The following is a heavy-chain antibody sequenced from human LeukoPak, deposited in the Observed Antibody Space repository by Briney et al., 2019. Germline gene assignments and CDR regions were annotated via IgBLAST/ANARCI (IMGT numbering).Heavy chain of an antibody. Sequence: SETLSLTCTVSGGSISSYYWSWIRQPPGRGLEWIGYIYYSGSTNYNPSLKSRVTISVDTSKNQFSLKLSSVTAADTAVYYCARGVVVVAATEYYYYMDVWGKGTTVTVSS. D-gene: IGHD2-15*01. CDR1: GGSISSYY. V-gene: IGHV4-59*01. CDR3: ARGVVVVAATEYYYYMDV. CDR2: IYYSGST. J-gene: IGHJ6*03.